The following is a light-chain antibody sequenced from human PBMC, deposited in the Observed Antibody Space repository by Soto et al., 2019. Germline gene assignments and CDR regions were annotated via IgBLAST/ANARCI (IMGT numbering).Light chain of an antibody. Sequence: IQMTQSPSSLSASLGDRVTITCRASQGIRSDLGWYQQKPGKAPKLLIYAASSLQSGVPSRFSGSGSGANVTLTISSRLSADYATYYYRQDHNYPRTFGQGTKVDIK. V-gene: IGKV1-6*01. J-gene: IGKJ1*01. CDR2: AAS. CDR3: RQDHNYPRT. CDR1: QGIRSD.